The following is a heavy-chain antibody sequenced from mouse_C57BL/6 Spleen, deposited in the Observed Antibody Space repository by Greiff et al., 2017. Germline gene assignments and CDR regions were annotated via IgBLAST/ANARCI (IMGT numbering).Heavy chain of an antibody. D-gene: IGHD1-1*01. CDR3: ARAYYYGSSDWYFDV. V-gene: IGHV14-3*01. CDR1: GFNIKNTY. CDR2: IDPANGNT. Sequence: EVQLVESVAELVRPGASVKLSCTASGFNIKNTYMHWVKQRPEQGLEWIGRIDPANGNTKYAPKFQGKATITADTSSNTAYLQLSSLTSEDTAIYYCARAYYYGSSDWYFDVWGTGTTVTVSS. J-gene: IGHJ1*03.